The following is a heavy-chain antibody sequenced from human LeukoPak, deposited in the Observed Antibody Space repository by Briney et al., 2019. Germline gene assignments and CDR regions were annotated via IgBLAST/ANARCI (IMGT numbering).Heavy chain of an antibody. J-gene: IGHJ4*02. V-gene: IGHV5-51*01. CDR1: GYSFTSYW. Sequence: HGESLRISCKGSGYSFTSYWIGWVRQMPGKGLEWMGIIYPGDSDTRYSPSFQGQVTISADKSISTAYLQWSSLKASDTAMYYCARNFGSGWYGLSTNGGGNFDYWGQGTLVTVSS. CDR3: ARNFGSGWYGLSTNGGGNFDY. D-gene: IGHD6-19*01. CDR2: IYPGDSDT.